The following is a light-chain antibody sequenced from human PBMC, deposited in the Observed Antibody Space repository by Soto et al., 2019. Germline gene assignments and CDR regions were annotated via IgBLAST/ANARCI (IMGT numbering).Light chain of an antibody. CDR1: NSNIGAGYD. CDR3: QSYDSSLRGV. J-gene: IGLJ3*02. V-gene: IGLV1-40*01. CDR2: GNT. Sequence: QSVLTQPPSVSGAPGQRVTISCTGSNSNIGAGYDVHWYHQVPGTAPKLLIYGNTNRPSGVPDRFSGSKSGTSASLAITGLQAEDEAVYYCQSYDSSLRGVFGGGTKLTVL.